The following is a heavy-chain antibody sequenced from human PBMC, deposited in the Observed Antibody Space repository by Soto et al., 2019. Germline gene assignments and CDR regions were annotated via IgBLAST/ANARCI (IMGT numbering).Heavy chain of an antibody. CDR2: TYYSGST. CDR3: ARDRAELGYMDV. Sequence: PSETLSLTCTVSGGSISSGGYYWSWIRQHPGKGLEWIGYTYYSGSTYYNPSLKSRVTISVDTSKNQFSLKLSSVTAADTAVYYCARDRAELGYMDVWGKGTTVTVSS. D-gene: IGHD3-10*01. CDR1: GGSISSGGYY. V-gene: IGHV4-31*03. J-gene: IGHJ6*03.